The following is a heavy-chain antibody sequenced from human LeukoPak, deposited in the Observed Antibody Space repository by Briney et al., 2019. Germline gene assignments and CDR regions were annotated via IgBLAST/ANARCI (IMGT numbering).Heavy chain of an antibody. CDR2: FDPEDGET. J-gene: IGHJ4*02. V-gene: IGHV1-24*01. CDR3: AKEVVGGSSGYYPRY. D-gene: IGHD3-22*01. CDR1: GYTPTELS. Sequence: ASVKVSCKVSGYTPTELSMHWVRQAPGKGLAWMGGFDPEDGETIYAQKLQGRVTIPEDTSTDTANMELSSLRFEETAVYYCAKEVVGGSSGYYPRYWGQGTLVTVSS.